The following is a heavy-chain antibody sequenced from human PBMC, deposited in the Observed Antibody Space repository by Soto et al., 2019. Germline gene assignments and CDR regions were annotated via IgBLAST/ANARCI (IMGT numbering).Heavy chain of an antibody. V-gene: IGHV1-46*01. Sequence: QVQLVQSGAEVKKPGATVRVSCKASGYTFISFYMHWVRKAPGQGLEWMGVVNTNGGSTNYPQKLQGSVTMTSDMSTSTVYMEVNSLRSEDTAVYYCARPITMVPGAPFGYWGQGTLVTVS. CDR2: VNTNGGST. CDR3: ARPITMVPGAPFGY. CDR1: GYTFISFY. J-gene: IGHJ4*02. D-gene: IGHD3-10*01.